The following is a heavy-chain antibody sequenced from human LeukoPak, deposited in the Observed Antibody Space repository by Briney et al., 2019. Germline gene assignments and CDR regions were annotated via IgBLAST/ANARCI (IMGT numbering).Heavy chain of an antibody. CDR2: ISGGGGST. V-gene: IGHV3-43*02. CDR3: TKWLDGDSTIVY. D-gene: IGHD4-17*01. CDR1: GFTFDDYA. Sequence: GGALRLSCAASGFTFDDYAMHWVRQAPGKGLEWVSLISGGGGSTYYADSVKGRFTISTDNSKNSLYLQRNGLRTEDTALFYCTKWLDGDSTIVYWGEGTLVTVSS. J-gene: IGHJ4*02.